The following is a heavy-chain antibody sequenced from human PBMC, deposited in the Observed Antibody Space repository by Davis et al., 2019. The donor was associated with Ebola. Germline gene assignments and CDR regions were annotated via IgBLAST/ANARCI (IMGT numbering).Heavy chain of an antibody. CDR2: IIPIFGTA. Sequence: SVKVSCKASGYTFTGYYMHWVRQAPGQGLEWMGGIIPIFGTANYAQKFQGRVTITADESTSTAYMELSSLRSEDTAVFYGAREGGGNGGVYYYYYGMDVWGQGTTVTVSS. CDR1: GYTFTGYY. V-gene: IGHV1-69*13. J-gene: IGHJ6*02. CDR3: AREGGGNGGVYYYYYGMDV. D-gene: IGHD2-8*02.